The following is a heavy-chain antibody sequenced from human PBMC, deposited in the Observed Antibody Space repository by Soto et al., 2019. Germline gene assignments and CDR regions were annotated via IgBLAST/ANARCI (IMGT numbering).Heavy chain of an antibody. CDR3: ARGYSYGNY. CDR2: ISYDGSNK. Sequence: QVQLVESGGGVVQPGRSLRLSCAASGFTFSSYAMHWVRQAPGKGLEWVAVISYDGSNKYYAYSVKGRFTISRDNSKNTLYLQMNSLRAEDTAVYYCARGYSYGNYWGLGTLVTVSS. CDR1: GFTFSSYA. D-gene: IGHD5-18*01. J-gene: IGHJ4*02. V-gene: IGHV3-30-3*01.